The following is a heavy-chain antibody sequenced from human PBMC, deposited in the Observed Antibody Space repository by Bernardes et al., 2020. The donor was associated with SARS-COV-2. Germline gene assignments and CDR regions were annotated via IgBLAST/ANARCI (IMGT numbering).Heavy chain of an antibody. J-gene: IGHJ6*02. CDR1: GYTFTGYY. CDR2: INPNSGGT. Sequence: AQVEAGCKALGYTFTGYYIHWVRQAPGQGLEWMGWINPNSGGTIYAQKFQGRVTMTRDTSISTAYMELSRLRSDDTAMYYCALPPSNYDRYGMDVWGQGTTVTVSS. V-gene: IGHV1-2*02. CDR3: ALPPSNYDRYGMDV. D-gene: IGHD3-22*01.